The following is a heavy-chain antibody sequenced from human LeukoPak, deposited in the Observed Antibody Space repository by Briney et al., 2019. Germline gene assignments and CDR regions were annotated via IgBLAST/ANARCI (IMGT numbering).Heavy chain of an antibody. V-gene: IGHV3-23*01. CDR2: ISGSGGST. CDR3: AKEPFLWFGESDTTFFDY. Sequence: GGSLRLPCAASGFTFSSYAMSWVRQAPGKGLEWVSAISGSGGSTYYADSVKGRFTISRDNSKNTLYLQMNSLRAEDTAVYYCAKEPFLWFGESDTTFFDYWGQGTLVTVSS. CDR1: GFTFSSYA. D-gene: IGHD3-10*01. J-gene: IGHJ4*02.